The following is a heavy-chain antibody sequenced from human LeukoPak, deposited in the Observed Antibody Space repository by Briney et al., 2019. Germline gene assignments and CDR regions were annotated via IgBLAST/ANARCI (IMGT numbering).Heavy chain of an antibody. V-gene: IGHV4-38-2*02. CDR2: IYHSGST. D-gene: IGHD3-22*01. Sequence: SETLSLTCTVSGYSISSGYYWGWIRQPPGKGLEWIGSIYHSGSTYYNPSLKSRVTISVDTSKNQFSLKLSSVTAADTAVYYCARESSGYYHPSDYWGQGTLVTVSS. CDR1: GYSISSGYY. CDR3: ARESSGYYHPSDY. J-gene: IGHJ4*02.